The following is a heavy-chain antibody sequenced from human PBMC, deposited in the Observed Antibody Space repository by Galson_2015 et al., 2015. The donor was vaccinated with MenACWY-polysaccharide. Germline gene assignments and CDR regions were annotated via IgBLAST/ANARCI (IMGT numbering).Heavy chain of an antibody. CDR2: ISGSGAST. CDR3: ANPGLSTGRASDVDF. V-gene: IGHV3-23*01. J-gene: IGHJ4*02. D-gene: IGHD2-2*01. Sequence: LRLSCAVSGFTFHRYTMSWVRQAPGKGLEWVSGISGSGASTYYADSVKGRFTISRDNSRNTQYLQMNSLRAEDTAIYYCANPGLSTGRASDVDFWGQGTLVTVSS. CDR1: GFTFHRYT.